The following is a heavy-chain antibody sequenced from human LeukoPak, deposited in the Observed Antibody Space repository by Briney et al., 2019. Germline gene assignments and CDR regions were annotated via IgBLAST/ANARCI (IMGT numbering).Heavy chain of an antibody. CDR3: AKGGKWDVTPFDY. J-gene: IGHJ4*02. Sequence: PGGSVRLSCAASGFTFSSYSISWVRQAPGKGLEWVSAISGSGGSTYYADSVKGRFTISRDNSKNTLYLQVNSLRAEDTAVYYCAKGGKWDVTPFDYWGQGTLVTVSS. CDR2: ISGSGGST. V-gene: IGHV3-23*01. CDR1: GFTFSSYS. D-gene: IGHD1-26*01.